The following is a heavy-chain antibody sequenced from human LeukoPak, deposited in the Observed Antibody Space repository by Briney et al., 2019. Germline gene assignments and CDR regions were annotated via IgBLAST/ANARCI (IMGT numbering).Heavy chain of an antibody. CDR2: MSPNSGNT. D-gene: IGHD3-3*01. Sequence: ASVKVSCKASGYTFTSYDINWVRQATGQGLEWMGWMSPNSGNTGYAQKFQGRVTITRNTSISTAYMELGSLRSEDTAVYYCARGAPDFWSVYYMDVWGKGTTVTVSS. J-gene: IGHJ6*03. CDR1: GYTFTSYD. V-gene: IGHV1-8*03. CDR3: ARGAPDFWSVYYMDV.